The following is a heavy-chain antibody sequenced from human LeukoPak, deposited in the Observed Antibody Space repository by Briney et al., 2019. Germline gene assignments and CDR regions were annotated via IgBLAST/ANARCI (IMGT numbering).Heavy chain of an antibody. V-gene: IGHV3-7*02. CDR2: VKPDGSDK. CDR1: GFTFTNYW. D-gene: IGHD2/OR15-2a*01. J-gene: IGHJ5*02. Sequence: GGSLRLSCAASGFTFTNYWMNWVRQAPGKGLEWVANVKPDGSDKYCVDSVKGRFTISRDNAKNSVYLQINSLRAEDTAVYYCARILAWGQGTLVTVSS. CDR3: ARILA.